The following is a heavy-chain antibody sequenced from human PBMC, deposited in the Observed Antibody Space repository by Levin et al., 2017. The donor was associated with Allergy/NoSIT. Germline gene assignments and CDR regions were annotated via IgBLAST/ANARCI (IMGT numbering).Heavy chain of an antibody. CDR2: INWNGGST. J-gene: IGHJ3*02. CDR3: ARGLYGSGSYYRAFDI. CDR1: GFTFDDYG. Sequence: GGSLRLSCAASGFTFDDYGMSWVRQAPGKGLEWVSGINWNGGSTGYADSVKGRFTISRDNAKNSLYLQMNSLRAEDTALYHCARGLYGSGSYYRAFDIWGQGTMVTVSS. V-gene: IGHV3-20*01. D-gene: IGHD3-10*01.